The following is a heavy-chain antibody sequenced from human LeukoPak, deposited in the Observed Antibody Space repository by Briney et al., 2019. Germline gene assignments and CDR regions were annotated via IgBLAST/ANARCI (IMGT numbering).Heavy chain of an antibody. Sequence: ASVKVSCKASGYTFTGYYMHWVRQAPGQGLEWMGWINPNSGGTNYAQKFQGRVTMTRDTSISTAYMELSRLRSDDTAVYYCAAVPLRFLEWLAFDYWGQGTLVTVSS. D-gene: IGHD3-3*01. CDR2: INPNSGGT. V-gene: IGHV1-2*02. J-gene: IGHJ4*02. CDR3: AAVPLRFLEWLAFDY. CDR1: GYTFTGYY.